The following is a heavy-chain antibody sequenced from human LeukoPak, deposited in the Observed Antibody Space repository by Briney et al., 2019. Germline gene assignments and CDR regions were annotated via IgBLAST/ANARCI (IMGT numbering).Heavy chain of an antibody. Sequence: PSETLSLTCTVSGGSISSYYWSWIRQPPGKGLEWIGYIYYSGSTNYSPSLKSRVTISVDTSKNQFSLRLSSVTAADTAVYYCASPGYFYGSGSVDDAFDIWGQGTTVTVSS. CDR2: IYYSGST. CDR1: GGSISSYY. J-gene: IGHJ3*02. CDR3: ASPGYFYGSGSVDDAFDI. V-gene: IGHV4-59*01. D-gene: IGHD3-10*01.